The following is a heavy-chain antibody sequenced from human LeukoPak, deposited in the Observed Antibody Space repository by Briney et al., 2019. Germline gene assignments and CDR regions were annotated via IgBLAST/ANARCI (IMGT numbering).Heavy chain of an antibody. CDR1: GCSISSQY. Sequence: SETLSLTCTVSGCSISSQYWSWIRQPPGKGLEWLGYIYYSGSTNYNPSLKSRVTISVDTSKNQSSLKLSSVTAADTAVYYWARGLSSDYWGEGTLVTVSS. CDR3: ARGLSSDY. V-gene: IGHV4-59*11. D-gene: IGHD2/OR15-2a*01. J-gene: IGHJ4*02. CDR2: IYYSGST.